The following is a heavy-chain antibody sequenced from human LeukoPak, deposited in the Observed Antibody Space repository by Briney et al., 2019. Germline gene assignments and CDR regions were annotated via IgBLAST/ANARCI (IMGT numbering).Heavy chain of an antibody. V-gene: IGHV3-23*01. D-gene: IGHD5-18*01. CDR1: GFTFSSYA. CDR2: ISGSGGST. Sequence: GGSLRLSCAASGFTFSSYAMSWVRQAPGKGLEWVSAISGSGGSTYYADSVKGRFTISRDNSKNTLYLQMNSLRAEDTAVYYCARDSSDGYSYGRNYFDYWGQGTLVTVSS. J-gene: IGHJ4*02. CDR3: ARDSSDGYSYGRNYFDY.